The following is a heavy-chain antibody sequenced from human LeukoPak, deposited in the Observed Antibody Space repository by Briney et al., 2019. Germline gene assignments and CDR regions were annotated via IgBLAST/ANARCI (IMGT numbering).Heavy chain of an antibody. CDR1: GFTFSSYS. J-gene: IGHJ4*02. V-gene: IGHV3-21*04. CDR2: ISSSSGYI. D-gene: IGHD3-22*01. CDR3: ARSPTYYYDSSGYWDY. Sequence: GGSLRLSCAASGFTFSSYSMNWVRQAPGKGLEWVSSISSSSGYIYYADSVKGRFTISRDNSKNTLYLQMNSLRAEDTAVYYCARSPTYYYDSSGYWDYWGQGTLVTVSS.